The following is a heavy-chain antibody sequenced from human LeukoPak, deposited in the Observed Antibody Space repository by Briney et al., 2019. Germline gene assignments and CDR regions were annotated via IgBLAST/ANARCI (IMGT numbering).Heavy chain of an antibody. V-gene: IGHV1-18*01. J-gene: IGHJ6*02. CDR1: GYTFTSYG. D-gene: IGHD2-2*01. CDR3: SAAIFHYYGMDV. Sequence: ASVKVSCKASGYTFTSYGISWVRQAPGQGLEWMGWISAYNGNTNYAQKLQGRVTMTTDTSTSTAYMELRSLRSDDTAVYYCSAAIFHYYGMDVWGQGTTVTVSS. CDR2: ISAYNGNT.